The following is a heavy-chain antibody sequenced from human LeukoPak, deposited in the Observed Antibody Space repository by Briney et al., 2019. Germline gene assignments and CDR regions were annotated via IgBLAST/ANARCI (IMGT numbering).Heavy chain of an antibody. V-gene: IGHV1-2*02. CDR3: AREYILTAYYGDY. Sequence: ASVKVSCKASRYTFTGYYMHWVRQAPGQGLEWMGWINPNSGGTDYAQKFQGRVTMTRDTSITTAYMELRRLRSDDTAVYYCAREYILTAYYGDYWGQGTLVTVSS. D-gene: IGHD3-9*01. CDR1: RYTFTGYY. J-gene: IGHJ4*02. CDR2: INPNSGGT.